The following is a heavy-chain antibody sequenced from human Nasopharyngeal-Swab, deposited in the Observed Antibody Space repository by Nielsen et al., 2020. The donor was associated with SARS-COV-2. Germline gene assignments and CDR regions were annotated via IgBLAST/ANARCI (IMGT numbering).Heavy chain of an antibody. CDR1: GGSFSGYY. J-gene: IGHJ5*02. D-gene: IGHD6-13*01. CDR3: ARRRALYSSSSFRFDP. V-gene: IGHV4-34*01. Sequence: SETLSLTLAVYGGSFSGYYWSWIRQPPGKGLEWIGEINHSGSTNYNPSLKSRVTISVDTSKNQFSLKLSSVTAADTAVYYCARRRALYSSSSFRFDPWGQGTLVTVSS. CDR2: INHSGST.